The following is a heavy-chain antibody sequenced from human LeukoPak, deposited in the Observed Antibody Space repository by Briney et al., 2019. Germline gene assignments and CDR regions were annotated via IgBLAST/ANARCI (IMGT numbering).Heavy chain of an antibody. Sequence: GGSLRLSCAASGFTVSSYYMTWVRQAREKGLEWVSVMYSGGSTYYADSVKGRVAISRDNSQNTVFLQMNSVRVEDTAVYYCARSYSNHLFGMDVWGQGTAVTVSS. CDR2: MYSGGST. D-gene: IGHD4-11*01. V-gene: IGHV3-66*01. CDR3: ARSYSNHLFGMDV. J-gene: IGHJ6*02. CDR1: GFTVSSYY.